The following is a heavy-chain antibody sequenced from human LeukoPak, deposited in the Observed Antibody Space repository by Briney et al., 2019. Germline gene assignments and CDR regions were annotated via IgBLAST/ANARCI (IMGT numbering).Heavy chain of an antibody. CDR1: GFTFSSYS. Sequence: GGSLRLSCAASGFTFSSYSMNWVRQAPGKGLEWVSVIYSGGSTYYADSVKGRFTISRDNSKNTLYLQMNSLRAEDTAVYYCARDAGYYSYYFDYWGQGTLVTVSS. D-gene: IGHD5-12*01. CDR3: ARDAGYYSYYFDY. CDR2: IYSGGST. V-gene: IGHV3-53*01. J-gene: IGHJ4*02.